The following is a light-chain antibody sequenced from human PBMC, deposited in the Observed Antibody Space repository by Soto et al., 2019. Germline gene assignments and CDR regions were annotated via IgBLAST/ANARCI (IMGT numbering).Light chain of an antibody. Sequence: QSVLTQPASVSGSPGQSITISCTGTISDVGGYDYVSWYQQHPGKAPKLMIYDVSNRPSGVSNRFSGSKSGNTASLTISGLQVDDEADYYCSSYTTSSTYVFGTGTKVPVL. CDR1: ISDVGGYDY. CDR3: SSYTTSSTYV. CDR2: DVS. J-gene: IGLJ1*01. V-gene: IGLV2-14*01.